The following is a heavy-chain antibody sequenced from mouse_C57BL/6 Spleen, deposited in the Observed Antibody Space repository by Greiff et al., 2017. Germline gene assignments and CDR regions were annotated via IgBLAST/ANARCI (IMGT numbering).Heavy chain of an antibody. CDR1: GFTFTDYY. J-gene: IGHJ2*01. CDR3: ARLYGSSLDY. CDR2: IRNKANGYTT. D-gene: IGHD1-1*01. V-gene: IGHV7-3*01. Sequence: EVKLMESGGGLVQPGGSLSLSCAASGFTFTDYYMSWVRQPPGKALEWLGFIRNKANGYTTEYSASVKGRFTISRDNSQSIFYLQMNALRAEDSATYYCARLYGSSLDYWGQGTTLTVSS.